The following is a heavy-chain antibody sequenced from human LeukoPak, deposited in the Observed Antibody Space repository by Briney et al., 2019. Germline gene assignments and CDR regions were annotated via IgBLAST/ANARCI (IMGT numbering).Heavy chain of an antibody. CDR3: AKNGGEWLLAGSSFDY. J-gene: IGHJ4*02. CDR1: GFTFSSYG. D-gene: IGHD3-3*01. V-gene: IGHV3-30*18. CDR2: ISYDGSNK. Sequence: GGSLRLSCAASGFTFSSYGMHWVRQAPGKGLEWVAVISYDGSNKYYADSVKGRFTISRDNSKNTLYLQMNSLRAEDTAVYYCAKNGGEWLLAGSSFDYWGQGTLVTVSS.